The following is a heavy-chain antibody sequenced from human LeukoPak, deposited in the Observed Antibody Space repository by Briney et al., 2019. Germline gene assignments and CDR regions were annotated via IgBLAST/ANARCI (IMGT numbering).Heavy chain of an antibody. J-gene: IGHJ4*02. CDR2: INHSGST. CDR3: ARAHLYYDFWSGYYPDFDY. Sequence: SETLSLTCAVYGGSFSGYFWSWIRQPPGKGLEWIGEINHSGSTNYNPSLKSRVTISVDTSMNQFSLKLSSVTAADTAVYYCARAHLYYDFWSGYYPDFDYWGQGTLVTVSS. V-gene: IGHV4-34*01. D-gene: IGHD3-3*01. CDR1: GGSFSGYF.